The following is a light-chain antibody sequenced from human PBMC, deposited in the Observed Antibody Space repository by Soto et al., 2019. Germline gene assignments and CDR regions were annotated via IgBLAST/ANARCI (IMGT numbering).Light chain of an antibody. CDR1: QSISSY. V-gene: IGKV1-39*01. J-gene: IGKJ2*02. Sequence: DIQMTQSPSSLSASVGDRVTITCRASQSISSYLNWYQQKPGKAPKLLIFAASSLQSGVPSGFSGSGSGTDFTLTISSLQPEDFATYYCQLSYSTPRTFGQGTKLEIK. CDR2: AAS. CDR3: QLSYSTPRT.